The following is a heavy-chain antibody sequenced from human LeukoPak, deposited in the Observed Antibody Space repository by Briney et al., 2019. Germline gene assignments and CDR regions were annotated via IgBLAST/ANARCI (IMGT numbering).Heavy chain of an antibody. CDR3: ALGVLYDFWSGYYAFDI. CDR2: MNPNSGNT. J-gene: IGHJ3*02. Sequence: RASVKVSCKASGYTFTSYDINWVRQATGQGLEWMGWMNPNSGNTGYAQKFQGRVTMTRNTSISTAYMELSSLRSEDTAVYYCALGVLYDFWSGYYAFDIWGQGTMVTVSS. CDR1: GYTFTSYD. D-gene: IGHD3-3*01. V-gene: IGHV1-8*01.